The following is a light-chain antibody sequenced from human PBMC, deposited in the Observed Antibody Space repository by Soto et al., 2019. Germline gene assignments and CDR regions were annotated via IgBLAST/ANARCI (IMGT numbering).Light chain of an antibody. CDR1: QGISSY. CDR3: QQLNSYLYT. J-gene: IGKJ5*01. V-gene: IGKV1-9*01. Sequence: DIQLTQSPSFLSASVGDRVTITFLASQGISSYLAWYQQKPGKAPKLLIYAASTLQSGVPSRFSGSGSGTEFTLTISSLQPEDFATYYCQQLNSYLYTFGQGTRLEI. CDR2: AAS.